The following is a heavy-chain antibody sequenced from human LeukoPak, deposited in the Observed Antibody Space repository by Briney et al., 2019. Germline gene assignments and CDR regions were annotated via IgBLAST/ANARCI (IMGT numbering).Heavy chain of an antibody. Sequence: GGSLRLSCAASGFTFNSYGMHWVRQAPGKGLEWVALIWYDGSNKYYADSVKGRFTISRDNSKNTLYLQMNSLSADDTAIYYCTKARHQITILDSWGQGILVTVSS. D-gene: IGHD3-3*01. V-gene: IGHV3-33*06. J-gene: IGHJ4*02. CDR3: TKARHQITILDS. CDR1: GFTFNSYG. CDR2: IWYDGSNK.